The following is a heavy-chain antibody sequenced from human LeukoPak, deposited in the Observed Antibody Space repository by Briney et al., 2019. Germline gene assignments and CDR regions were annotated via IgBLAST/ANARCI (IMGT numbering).Heavy chain of an antibody. CDR3: VREESGCYFDY. CDR2: ITPSVDTT. CDR1: GYTFTNYL. D-gene: IGHD3-9*01. Sequence: GASVKVSCKASGYTFTNYLLHWVRQAPGQGLEWVGRITPSVDTTNYAQKFRDRVTMTRDTSTSTVYMELSSLRSEDTAVYHCVREESGCYFDYWGQGTLVTVSS. J-gene: IGHJ4*02. V-gene: IGHV1-46*01.